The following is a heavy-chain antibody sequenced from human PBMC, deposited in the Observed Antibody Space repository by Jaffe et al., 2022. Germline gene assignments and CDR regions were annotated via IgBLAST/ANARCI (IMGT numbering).Heavy chain of an antibody. CDR3: ARQTMYYYGSGSYYYFDY. V-gene: IGHV4-4*02. Sequence: QVQLQESGPGLVKPSGTLSLTCAVSGGSISSSNWWSWVRQPPGKGLEWIGEIYHSGSTNYNPSLKSRVTISVDKSKNQFSLKLSSVTAADTAVYYCARQTMYYYGSGSYYYFDYWGQGTLVTVSS. CDR2: IYHSGST. CDR1: GGSISSSNW. J-gene: IGHJ4*02. D-gene: IGHD3-10*01.